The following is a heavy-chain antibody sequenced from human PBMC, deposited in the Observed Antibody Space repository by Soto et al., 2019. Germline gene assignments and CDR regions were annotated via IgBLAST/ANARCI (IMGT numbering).Heavy chain of an antibody. CDR2: ISGSGGRT. J-gene: IGHJ6*03. Sequence: EVQLLESGGGLVQPGGSLRLSCAASGFTFSSYAMSWVRQAPGKGLEGVSAISGSGGRTYYADYVKGRYTISRDNSKKTLYLHMNSLRAEDTAVYYCAKAVGDCSGGSGYSGYYYYYMDVWGKGTTVTVSS. V-gene: IGHV3-23*01. CDR1: GFTFSSYA. CDR3: AKAVGDCSGGSGYSGYYYYYMDV. D-gene: IGHD2-15*01.